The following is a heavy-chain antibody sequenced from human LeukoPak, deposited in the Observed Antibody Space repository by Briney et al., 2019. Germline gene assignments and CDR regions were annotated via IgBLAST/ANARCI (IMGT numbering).Heavy chain of an antibody. Sequence: GGSLRLSCAASGFTFSTYAMSWVRQAPGKGLAWVASVKSDGAGTHYADSVKGRFTISRDNSKNILYLQMNSLRAEDTAIYYCARCTTASSGWCNWLDPWGQGTLVTVSS. D-gene: IGHD3-22*01. J-gene: IGHJ5*02. CDR3: ARCTTASSGWCNWLDP. V-gene: IGHV3-23*01. CDR2: VKSDGAGT. CDR1: GFTFSTYA.